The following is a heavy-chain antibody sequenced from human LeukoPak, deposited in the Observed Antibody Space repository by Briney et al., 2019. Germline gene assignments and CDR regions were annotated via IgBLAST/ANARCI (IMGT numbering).Heavy chain of an antibody. D-gene: IGHD3-22*01. V-gene: IGHV4-4*07. J-gene: IGHJ3*02. CDR2: IYTSGST. CDR3: ARDLYDSSGYQFDAFDI. CDR1: GGSISSDY. Sequence: SETLSLTCTVSGGSISSDYWSWIRQPAGKGLEWIGRIYTSGSTNYNPSLKSRVTMSVDTSKNQFSLKLSSVTAADTAVHYCARDLYDSSGYQFDAFDIWGQGTMVTVSS.